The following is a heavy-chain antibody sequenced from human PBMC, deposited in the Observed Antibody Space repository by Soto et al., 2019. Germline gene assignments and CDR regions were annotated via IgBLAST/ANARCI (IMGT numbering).Heavy chain of an antibody. CDR3: AAADYSINWFDP. D-gene: IGHD4-4*01. V-gene: IGHV1-2*04. CDR2: INPNSGGT. J-gene: IGHJ5*02. Sequence: ASVKVSCKASGYTFTGYYMHWVRQAPGQGLEWMGWINPNSGGTNYAQKFQGWVTITRDMSTSTAYMELSSLRSEDTAVYYCAAADYSINWFDPWGQGTLVTVSS. CDR1: GYTFTGYY.